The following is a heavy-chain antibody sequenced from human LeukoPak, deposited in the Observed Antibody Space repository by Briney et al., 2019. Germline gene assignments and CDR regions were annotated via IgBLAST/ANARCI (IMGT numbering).Heavy chain of an antibody. CDR3: AREVPENFNFDY. D-gene: IGHD2/OR15-2a*01. V-gene: IGHV1-46*01. Sequence: ASMKVSRKASGYTFTSYYTHWVRQAPGQGLEWMGIIKPSGGSTLYAQKFQGRVTVTSDMSTSTVYVELSSLRSEDTAVYYCAREVPENFNFDYWGQGTLVTVSS. CDR2: IKPSGGST. CDR1: GYTFTSYY. J-gene: IGHJ4*02.